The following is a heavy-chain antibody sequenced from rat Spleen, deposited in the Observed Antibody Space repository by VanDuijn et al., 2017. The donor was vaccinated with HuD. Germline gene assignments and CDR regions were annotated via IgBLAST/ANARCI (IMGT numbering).Heavy chain of an antibody. V-gene: IGHV2S12*01. J-gene: IGHJ3*01. CDR1: GFSLIAYH. CDR2: ISSGGRT. CDR3: TRDHYYDDYYHHNWFAY. D-gene: IGHD1-12*03. Sequence: QVQLKESGPGLVQPSQTLSLTCTVSGFSLIAYHVHWVRQPPGKGLEWIAAISSGGRTFYNSVLKSRLSISRDTSKSQAFLKMSSLQTEDTAIYFCTRDHYYDDYYHHNWFAYWGQGTLVTVSS.